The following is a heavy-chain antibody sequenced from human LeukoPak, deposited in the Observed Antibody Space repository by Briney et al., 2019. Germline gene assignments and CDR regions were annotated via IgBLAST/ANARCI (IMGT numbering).Heavy chain of an antibody. CDR2: IIPIFGTA. D-gene: IGHD3-22*01. J-gene: IGHJ4*02. CDR3: ARGPVTGDSSGYLSY. V-gene: IGHV1-69*05. Sequence: ASVKVSCKASGGTFSSYAISWVRQAPGQGLEWMGGIIPIFGTANYAQKFQGRVTITTDESTRTAYMELSSLRSEDTAVYYCARGPVTGDSSGYLSYWGQGTLVTASS. CDR1: GGTFSSYA.